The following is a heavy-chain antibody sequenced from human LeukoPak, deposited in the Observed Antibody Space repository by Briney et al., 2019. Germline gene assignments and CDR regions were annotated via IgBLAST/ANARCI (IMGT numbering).Heavy chain of an antibody. Sequence: GGSLRLSCAASGVIVSSNSMNWVRQAPGKGLEWVSGISGDAGRTYYADSVKGRFTIYRDNSKNTLYLQMNSLGAEDTAVYYCVQDWAWGAFAYWGQGTLVTVSS. CDR2: ISGDAGRT. J-gene: IGHJ4*02. CDR1: GVIVSSNS. D-gene: IGHD7-27*01. CDR3: VQDWAWGAFAY. V-gene: IGHV3-23*01.